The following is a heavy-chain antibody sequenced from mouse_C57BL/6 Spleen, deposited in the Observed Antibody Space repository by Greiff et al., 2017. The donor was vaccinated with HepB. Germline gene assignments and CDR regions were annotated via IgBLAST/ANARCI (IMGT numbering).Heavy chain of an antibody. Sequence: QVQLQQPGAELVKPGASVKMSCKASGYTFTSYWITWVKQRPGQGLEWIGDIYPGSGSTNYNEKFKSKATLTVDTSPSTAYMQLSSLTSEDSAVYYCARDYYGSSWYFDVWGTGTTVTVSS. CDR3: ARDYYGSSWYFDV. CDR2: IYPGSGST. J-gene: IGHJ1*03. D-gene: IGHD1-1*01. CDR1: GYTFTSYW. V-gene: IGHV1-55*01.